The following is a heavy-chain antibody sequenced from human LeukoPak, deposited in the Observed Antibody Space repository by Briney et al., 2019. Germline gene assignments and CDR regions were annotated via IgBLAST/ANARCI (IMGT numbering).Heavy chain of an antibody. CDR3: AKGKLRFGELIAYMDV. J-gene: IGHJ6*03. CDR1: GFTFSSYA. CDR2: ISGSGGST. Sequence: GGSLRLSCAASGFTFSSYAMSWVRQAPGKGLEWVSAISGSGGSTYYADSVKGRFTISRDNSKNTLYLQMNSLRAEDTAVYYCAKGKLRFGELIAYMDVWGKGTTVTISS. V-gene: IGHV3-23*01. D-gene: IGHD3-10*01.